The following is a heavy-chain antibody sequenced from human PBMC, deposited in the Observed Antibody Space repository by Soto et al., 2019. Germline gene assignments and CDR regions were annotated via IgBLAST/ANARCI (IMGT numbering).Heavy chain of an antibody. CDR1: GFTFSSYS. CDR3: ARDRGYDFSYY. V-gene: IGHV3-48*01. J-gene: IGHJ4*02. CDR2: ISSSSSTI. D-gene: IGHD3-3*01. Sequence: EVQLVESGGGLVQPGGSLRLSCAASGFTFSSYSMNWVRQAPGKGLEWVSYISSSSSTIYYADSVKGRFTTSRDNAKNSLYLQMNSLRAEDTAVYYCARDRGYDFSYYWGQGTLVTVSS.